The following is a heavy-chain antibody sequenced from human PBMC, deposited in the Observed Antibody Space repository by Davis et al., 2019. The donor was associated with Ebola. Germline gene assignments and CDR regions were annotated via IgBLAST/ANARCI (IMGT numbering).Heavy chain of an antibody. CDR2: INHSGST. J-gene: IGHJ6*02. V-gene: IGHV4-34*01. CDR1: GGSFSGYY. D-gene: IGHD3-10*01. CDR3: ARGALYMVQGVIIAHYYYYGMDV. Sequence: MPGGSLRLSCAVYGGSFSGYYWSWIRQPPGKGLEWIGEINHSGSTNYNPSLKSRVTISVDTSKNQFSLKLSSVTAADTAVYYCARGALYMVQGVIIAHYYYYGMDVWGQGTTVTVSS.